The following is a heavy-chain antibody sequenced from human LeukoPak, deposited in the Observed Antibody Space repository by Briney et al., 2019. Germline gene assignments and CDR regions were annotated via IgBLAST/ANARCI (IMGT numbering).Heavy chain of an antibody. CDR2: IYYSGST. D-gene: IGHD2-2*01. J-gene: IGHJ3*02. CDR3: VGYQTNTFDI. Sequence: SETLSLTCTVSGGSTSSYYWSWIRQPPGKGLEWIGYIYYSGSTNYNPSLKSRVTISVDTSKNQFSLKLSSVTAADTAVYYCVGYQTNTFDIWGQGTMVTVSS. V-gene: IGHV4-59*01. CDR1: GGSTSSYY.